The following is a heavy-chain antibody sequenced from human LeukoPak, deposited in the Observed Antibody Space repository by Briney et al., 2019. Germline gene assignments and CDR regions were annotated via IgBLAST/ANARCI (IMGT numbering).Heavy chain of an antibody. CDR2: ISAYNGNT. Sequence: WASVKVSCKASGYTFTSYGISWVRQAPGQGLEWMGWISAYNGNTNYAQKLQGRVTMTTDTSTSTAYMELRSLRSDDTAVYYCAGVYGYCSGGSCYSDWFDPWGQGTLVTVSS. D-gene: IGHD2-15*01. CDR3: AGVYGYCSGGSCYSDWFDP. CDR1: GYTFTSYG. V-gene: IGHV1-18*01. J-gene: IGHJ5*02.